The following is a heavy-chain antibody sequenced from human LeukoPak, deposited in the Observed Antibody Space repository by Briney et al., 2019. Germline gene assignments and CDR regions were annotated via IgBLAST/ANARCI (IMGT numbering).Heavy chain of an antibody. CDR1: GFTFSSYA. V-gene: IGHV3-30*04. Sequence: GGSLRLSCAASGFTFSSYAMHWVRQAPGKGLEWVAVISYDGGNKYYADSVKGRFTISRDNSKNTLYLQMNSLRAEDTAVYYCASLTIITKKPFYYYYGMDVWGQGTTVTVSS. CDR3: ASLTIITKKPFYYYYGMDV. D-gene: IGHD3-3*01. CDR2: ISYDGGNK. J-gene: IGHJ6*02.